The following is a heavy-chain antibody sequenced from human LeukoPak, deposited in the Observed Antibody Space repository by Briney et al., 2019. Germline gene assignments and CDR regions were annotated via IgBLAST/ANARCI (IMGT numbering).Heavy chain of an antibody. D-gene: IGHD3-3*02. CDR1: GFTFSSYW. J-gene: IGHJ3*01. CDR3: AKDRENGNGIWDAFDV. CDR2: IGTPDST. Sequence: GGSLRLSCAASGFTFSSYWMHWVRQAPGRGLEWVSSIGTPDSTHYANSVKGRFTISRDDSKNTVFLQMNSLRAEDSATYYCAKDRENGNGIWDAFDVWGQGTVVTVSS. V-gene: IGHV3-74*01.